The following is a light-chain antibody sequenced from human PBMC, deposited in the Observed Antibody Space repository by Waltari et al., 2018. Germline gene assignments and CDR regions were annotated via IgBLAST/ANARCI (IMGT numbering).Light chain of an antibody. CDR3: AAWDDRLNGPV. V-gene: IGLV1-44*01. Sequence: QSVLTQPPSASGTPGQRATISCSGSSSNIGSNTVSWYQQLPGTAPKLLIYNNHPRPSGVPDRFSGSKAGTSASLAISGLQSEDEADYCCAAWDDRLNGPVFGGGTKLTVL. CDR1: SSNIGSNT. J-gene: IGLJ2*01. CDR2: NNH.